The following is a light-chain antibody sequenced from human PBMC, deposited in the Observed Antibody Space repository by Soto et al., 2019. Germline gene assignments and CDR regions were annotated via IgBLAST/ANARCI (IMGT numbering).Light chain of an antibody. CDR3: HQYGSLYT. V-gene: IGKV3-20*01. CDR2: GAS. Sequence: EIVLTQSPATLSLSPGERATLSCRASQSVSSYLAWYQQKPGQAPRLLIYGASSRATGIPDRFSGSGSGTDFTLTISRLEPEDFAVYYCHQYGSLYTFGQGTKVEIK. J-gene: IGKJ2*01. CDR1: QSVSSY.